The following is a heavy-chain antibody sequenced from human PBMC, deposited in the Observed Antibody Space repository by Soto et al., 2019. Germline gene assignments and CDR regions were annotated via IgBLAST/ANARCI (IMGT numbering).Heavy chain of an antibody. CDR1: GFTFNTYD. CDR2: ITTSSAYI. Sequence: EVQLVESGGGLVKPGGSLRLSCAASGFTFNTYDMNWVRQAPGKGLEWVSSITTSSAYIYYADSLKGRITISRDNAKNSQSLQMNSVRAEDTAVYYCVRSGTARLLRHSWFETWGQGTLVTVSS. D-gene: IGHD2-21*01. CDR3: VRSGTARLLRHSWFET. J-gene: IGHJ5*02. V-gene: IGHV3-21*01.